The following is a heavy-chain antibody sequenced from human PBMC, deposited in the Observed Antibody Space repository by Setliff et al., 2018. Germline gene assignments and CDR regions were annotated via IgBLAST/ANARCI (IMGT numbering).Heavy chain of an antibody. CDR3: ARYNYYDSSGYFLTFDY. D-gene: IGHD3-22*01. Sequence: NPSETLSLTCTVSGGSISSSSYYWGWIRQPPGKGLEWIGSIYYSGSTYYNPSLKSRVTISVDTSKNQFSLKLSSVTAADTAVYYCARYNYYDSSGYFLTFDYWGQGTLVTVSS. V-gene: IGHV4-39*01. CDR2: IYYSGST. J-gene: IGHJ4*02. CDR1: GGSISSSSYY.